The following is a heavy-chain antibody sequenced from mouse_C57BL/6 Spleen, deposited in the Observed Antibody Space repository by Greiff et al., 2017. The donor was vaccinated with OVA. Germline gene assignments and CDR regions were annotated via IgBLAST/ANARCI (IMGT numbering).Heavy chain of an antibody. CDR1: GYTFTSYD. CDR2: IYPRDGST. Sequence: QVQLQHSGPELVKPGASVKLSCKASGYTFTSYDINWVKQRPGQGLEWIGWIYPRDGSTKYNEKFKGKATLTVDTSSSTAYMELHSLTSEDSAVYFCARRDYGSDYAMDYWGQGTSVTVSS. CDR3: ARRDYGSDYAMDY. J-gene: IGHJ4*01. D-gene: IGHD1-1*01. V-gene: IGHV1-85*01.